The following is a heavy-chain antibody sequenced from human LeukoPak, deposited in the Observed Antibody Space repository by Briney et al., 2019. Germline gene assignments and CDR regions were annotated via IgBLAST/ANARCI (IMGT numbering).Heavy chain of an antibody. V-gene: IGHV3-7*01. CDR2: INHDGDSE. CDR1: GFTFSSNG. Sequence: GGSLRLSCAASGFTFSSNGMNWVRQAPGKGLEWVANINHDGDSENCVDSVKGRFTISRDNAKNSLYLQMDRLRVVDTALYYCAREGSGYDYWGRGTLVTVSS. D-gene: IGHD2-15*01. J-gene: IGHJ4*02. CDR3: AREGSGYDY.